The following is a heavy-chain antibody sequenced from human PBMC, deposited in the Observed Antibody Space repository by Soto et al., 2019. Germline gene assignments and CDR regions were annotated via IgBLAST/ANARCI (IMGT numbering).Heavy chain of an antibody. CDR1: GYSFTNYG. Sequence: QDPLVQSGGEVKKPGASVKVSCKASGYSFTNYGITWVRQAPGQGFEWMGWISAYNGDTNYAQKLQGRVTMTTDACTSTAYLELRSLRSDDTAVYYCARDRGVAPPVAGNTHYYYYMDVWGKGTTVTVSS. V-gene: IGHV1-18*01. CDR2: ISAYNGDT. J-gene: IGHJ6*03. D-gene: IGHD6-19*01. CDR3: ARDRGVAPPVAGNTHYYYYMDV.